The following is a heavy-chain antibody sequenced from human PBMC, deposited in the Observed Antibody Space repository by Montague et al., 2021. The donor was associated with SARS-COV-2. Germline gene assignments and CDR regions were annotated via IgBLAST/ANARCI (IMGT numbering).Heavy chain of an antibody. CDR3: ARSGLPTSLAGYGKGMDV. CDR1: GGSFSGYY. J-gene: IGHJ6*02. CDR2: INHSGST. D-gene: IGHD5-18*01. V-gene: IGHV4-34*01. Sequence: SETLSLTCAVYGGSFSGYYWSWIRQPPGKGLEWIGEINHSGSTNXNPSLKSRVTISVDTSKNQFSLKLSSVTAADTAVYYCARSGLPTSLAGYGKGMDVWGQGTTVIVSS.